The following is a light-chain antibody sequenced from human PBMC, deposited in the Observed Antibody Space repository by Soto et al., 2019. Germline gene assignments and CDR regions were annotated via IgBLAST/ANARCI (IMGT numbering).Light chain of an antibody. Sequence: QSVLAQPASVSGSPGQSITISCTGASGYVGTYSLVSWYQQHPGKAPKVVIYEGHKRPSGVPDRFSGSTSVNTASLTISGLQNDDEADYYLCLFVGANTYVFGTGTKVHVL. CDR3: CLFVGANTYV. J-gene: IGLJ1*01. V-gene: IGLV2-23*01. CDR1: SGYVGTYSL. CDR2: EGH.